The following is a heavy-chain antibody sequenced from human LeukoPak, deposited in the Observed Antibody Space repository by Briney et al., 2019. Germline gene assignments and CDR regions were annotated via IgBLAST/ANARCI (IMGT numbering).Heavy chain of an antibody. CDR3: VNQAHPNSAFYY. D-gene: IGHD4-23*01. CDR2: IYYSGST. J-gene: IGHJ4*02. V-gene: IGHV4-59*01. CDR1: GGSISSYY. Sequence: SETLSLTCTVSGGSISSYYWSWIRQPPGKGLEWIGYIYYSGSTNYNPSLKSRVTISVDTSKNQFSLKLSSVTAADTAVYYCVNQAHPNSAFYYWGQGTLVTVSS.